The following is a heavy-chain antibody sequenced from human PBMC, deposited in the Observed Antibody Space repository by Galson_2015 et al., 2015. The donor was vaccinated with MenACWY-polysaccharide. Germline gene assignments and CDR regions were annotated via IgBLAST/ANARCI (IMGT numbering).Heavy chain of an antibody. Sequence: SLRLSCAASGFTFSTYPMDWVRQTPGKGLESVSSISGSGDRTYYAASVKGRFTISRDNSKNTLYMQMNSLRVEDSAIYYCARVMSTTINYWYGLDLWGQGATVSVSS. CDR1: GFTFSTYP. V-gene: IGHV3-23*01. CDR3: ARVMSTTINYWYGLDL. J-gene: IGHJ6*02. D-gene: IGHD5-24*01. CDR2: ISGSGDRT.